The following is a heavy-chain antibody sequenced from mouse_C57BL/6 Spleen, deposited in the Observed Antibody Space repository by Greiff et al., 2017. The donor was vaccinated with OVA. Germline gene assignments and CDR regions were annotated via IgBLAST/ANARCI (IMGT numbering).Heavy chain of an antibody. V-gene: IGHV1-82*01. CDR1: GYAFSSSW. CDR2: IYPGDGDT. Sequence: QVQLQQSGPELVKPGASVKISCKASGYAFSSSWMNWVKQRPGKGLEWIGRIYPGDGDTNYNGKFKGKATLTADKSSSTAYLQLSSLTSEDSAVYFCARSSVTTAAMDYWGQGTSVTVSS. J-gene: IGHJ4*01. CDR3: ARSSVTTAAMDY. D-gene: IGHD1-2*01.